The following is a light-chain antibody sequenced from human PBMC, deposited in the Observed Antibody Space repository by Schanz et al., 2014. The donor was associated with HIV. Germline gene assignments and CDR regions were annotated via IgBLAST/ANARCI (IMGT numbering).Light chain of an antibody. Sequence: IQLTQSPSFLSASVGDRVTITCRVSQDIGSSLAWYQQKLGRAPNLLIYGASTLQSGVPSRFSGSGSGTEFTLTISSLQPDDFATYYCQQYNSYPWTFGQGTKVEIK. J-gene: IGKJ1*01. V-gene: IGKV1-9*01. CDR3: QQYNSYPWT. CDR2: GAS. CDR1: QDIGSS.